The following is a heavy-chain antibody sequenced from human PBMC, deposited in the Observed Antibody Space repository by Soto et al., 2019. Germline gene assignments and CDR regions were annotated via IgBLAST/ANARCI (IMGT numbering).Heavy chain of an antibody. CDR1: GGSISSYY. J-gene: IGHJ5*02. V-gene: IGHV4-59*01. Sequence: SETLSLTCSVSGGSISSYYWSWIRQPPGKGLEWIGYIFYSGRSGSTNYNPSLKSRVIISVDTSKNQFSLKMSSVTAADTAVYYCARTALGWFDPWGQGTLVTVSS. D-gene: IGHD2-21*02. CDR3: ARTALGWFDP. CDR2: IFYSGRSGST.